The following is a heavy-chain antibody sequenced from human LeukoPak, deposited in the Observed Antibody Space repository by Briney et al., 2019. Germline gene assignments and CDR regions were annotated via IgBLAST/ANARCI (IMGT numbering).Heavy chain of an antibody. CDR1: GGSFSGYY. J-gene: IGHJ4*02. CDR3: ARATYQYSSSDFDY. Sequence: SETLSLTCAVYGGSFSGYYWSWIRQPPGRGLEWIGEINHSGSTNYNPSLKSRVTISVDTSKNQFSLKLSSVTAADAAVYYCARATYQYSSSDFDYWGQGTLVTVSS. CDR2: INHSGST. V-gene: IGHV4-34*01. D-gene: IGHD6-6*01.